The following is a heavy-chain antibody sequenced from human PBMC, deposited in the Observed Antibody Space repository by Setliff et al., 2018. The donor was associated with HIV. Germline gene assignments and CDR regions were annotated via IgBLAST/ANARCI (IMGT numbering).Heavy chain of an antibody. Sequence: ASVKVSCKASGDTFTDYYFHWLRQAPGQGLEWMGWINPNNGDTNYAQKFQGRVTMTRDTSISTAYMELSSLRFEDTAVYYCARAKATRQARPTNCFDPWGQGTLVTVSS. J-gene: IGHJ5*02. CDR1: GDTFTDYY. CDR2: INPNNGDT. CDR3: ARAKATRQARPTNCFDP. V-gene: IGHV1-2*02. D-gene: IGHD1-1*01.